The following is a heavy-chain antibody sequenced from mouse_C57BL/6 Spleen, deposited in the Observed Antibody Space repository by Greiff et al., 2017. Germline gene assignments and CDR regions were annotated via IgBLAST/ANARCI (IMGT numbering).Heavy chain of an antibody. V-gene: IGHV10-1*01. CDR1: GFSFNTYA. D-gene: IGHD1-1*01. J-gene: IGHJ2*01. CDR2: IRSKSNNYAT. Sequence: EVMLVESGGGLVQPKGSLKLSCAASGFSFNTYAMNWVRQAPGKGLEWVARIRSKSNNYATYYADSVKDRFTISRDDSASMLYLQMNILKTEDPAMYYCVRQGGSSYPFDYWGQGTTLTVSS. CDR3: VRQGGSSYPFDY.